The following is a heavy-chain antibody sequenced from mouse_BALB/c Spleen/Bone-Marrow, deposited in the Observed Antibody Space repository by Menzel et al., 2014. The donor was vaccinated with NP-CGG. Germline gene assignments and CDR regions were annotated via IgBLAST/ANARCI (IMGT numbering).Heavy chain of an antibody. J-gene: IGHJ2*01. CDR3: TSWDY. Sequence: LQQSGSELVRPGASVKLSCMASGYTFTSYWMHWVKQRHGQGLEWIGNIYPGSGSTNYDEKFKSKGTLTVDTSSSTAYMHLSSLTSEDSAVYYCTSWDYWGQGTTLTVSS. CDR2: IYPGSGST. V-gene: IGHV1S22*01. CDR1: GYTFTSYW.